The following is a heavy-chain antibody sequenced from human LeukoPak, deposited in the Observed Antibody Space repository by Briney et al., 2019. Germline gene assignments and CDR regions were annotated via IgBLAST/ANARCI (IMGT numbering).Heavy chain of an antibody. CDR2: FYYTGAS. J-gene: IGHJ6*03. CDR1: AGSMRNHY. Sequence: SETLSLTCTVSAGSMRNHYWTWIRQSPGKGLEWIGYFYYTGASQYNPSLKSRATMSLDTSKNQFSLRLSSVTAAGTAVYYCSRNYYLYYYMDVWGTGTTVTVSS. V-gene: IGHV4-59*11. CDR3: SRNYYLYYYMDV.